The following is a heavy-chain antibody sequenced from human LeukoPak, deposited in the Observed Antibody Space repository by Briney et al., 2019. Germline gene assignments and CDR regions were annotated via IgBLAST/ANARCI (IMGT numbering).Heavy chain of an antibody. D-gene: IGHD1-1*01. Sequence: ASVKVSCKASGYTFIGYYMHWVRQAPGQGLEWMGWINPNSGDTNFAQKFQGRVTMTRDTSISTVYMELSRLTSDDTAVYYCARADWSMLEYWGQGTLVTVSS. V-gene: IGHV1-2*02. CDR3: ARADWSMLEY. CDR2: INPNSGDT. J-gene: IGHJ4*02. CDR1: GYTFIGYY.